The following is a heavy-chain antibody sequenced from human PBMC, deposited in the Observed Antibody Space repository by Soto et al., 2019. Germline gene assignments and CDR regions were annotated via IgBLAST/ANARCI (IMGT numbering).Heavy chain of an antibody. V-gene: IGHV4-34*01. CDR2: INHSGST. D-gene: IGHD3-10*01. CDR3: ARLRSRIWFGELSHPFDY. J-gene: IGHJ4*02. CDR1: GGSFSCYY. Sequence: SETLSLTCAVYGGSFSCYYWSWIRQPPGKGLEWIGEINHSGSTNYNPSLKSRVTISVDTSKNQFSLKLSSVTAADTAVYYCARLRSRIWFGELSHPFDYWGQGTLVTVSS.